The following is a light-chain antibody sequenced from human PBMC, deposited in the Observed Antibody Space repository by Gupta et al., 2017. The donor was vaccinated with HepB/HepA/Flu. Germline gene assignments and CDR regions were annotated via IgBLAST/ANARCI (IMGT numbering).Light chain of an antibody. V-gene: IGKV3-11*01. J-gene: IGKJ1*01. CDR2: DAS. CDR3: QQRSNWPKT. CDR1: QSVSSY. Sequence: ELVLTQSPATLSWSPGERAILSCRASQSVSSYLAWYQQKPGQAPRLLIYDASNRATGIPARFSGSGSGTDFTFTISSREPEEFAVDDCQQRSNWPKTFGQGTKVEIK.